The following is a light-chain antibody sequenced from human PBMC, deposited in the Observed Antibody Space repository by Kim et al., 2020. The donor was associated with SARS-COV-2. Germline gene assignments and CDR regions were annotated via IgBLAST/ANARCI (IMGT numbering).Light chain of an antibody. CDR3: AAWDDSLSGYV. Sequence: GPGVTISCSGGGSNIGSNYVYWYQQLPGTAPKLLIYRNNQRPSGVPDRFSGSKSGTSASLAISGLRSEDEADYYCAAWDDSLSGYVFGTGTKVTVL. CDR2: RNN. V-gene: IGLV1-47*01. J-gene: IGLJ1*01. CDR1: GSNIGSNY.